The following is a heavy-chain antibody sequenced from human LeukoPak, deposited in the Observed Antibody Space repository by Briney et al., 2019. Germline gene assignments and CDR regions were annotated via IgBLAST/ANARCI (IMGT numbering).Heavy chain of an antibody. V-gene: IGHV4-30-2*01. D-gene: IGHD3-16*01. CDR3: AREDITNWFDT. J-gene: IGHJ5*02. CDR2: IYHSGST. Sequence: SETLSLTCAVSGGSISSGGYSWSWIRQPPGTGLEWIGYIYHSGSTYYNPSLKSRVTISVDRSKNQFSLKLSSVTAADTAVYYCAREDITNWFDTWGQGTLVTVSS. CDR1: GGSISSGGYS.